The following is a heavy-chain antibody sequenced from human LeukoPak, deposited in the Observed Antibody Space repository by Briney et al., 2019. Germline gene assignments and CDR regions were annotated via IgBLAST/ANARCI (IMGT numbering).Heavy chain of an antibody. CDR1: GGSISSSTFY. D-gene: IGHD2-8*02. CDR3: ARSGTALYYYYYYMDV. V-gene: IGHV4-39*01. J-gene: IGHJ6*03. CDR2: LYYSGST. Sequence: SETLSLTCTVSGGSISSSTFYWGWIRQPPGKGLEWIGSLYYSGSTYYNPSLKSRVTISVDTSKNQFSLKLSSVTAADTAVYYCARSGTALYYYYYYMDVWGKGTTVTISS.